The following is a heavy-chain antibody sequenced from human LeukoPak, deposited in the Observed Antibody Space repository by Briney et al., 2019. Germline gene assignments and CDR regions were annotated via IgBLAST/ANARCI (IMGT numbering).Heavy chain of an antibody. CDR2: ISGSGGGT. CDR1: GFTFSTSA. Sequence: PGGSLRLSCATSGFTFSTSAMSWVRQAPGKGLAWVSTISGSGGGTYYADSVKGRFTISRDNSKNTVFLEMNSLRAEDTAVYHCARDRYLGSDGFDIWGPGTMVIVSS. J-gene: IGHJ3*02. V-gene: IGHV3-23*01. CDR3: ARDRYLGSDGFDI. D-gene: IGHD3-10*01.